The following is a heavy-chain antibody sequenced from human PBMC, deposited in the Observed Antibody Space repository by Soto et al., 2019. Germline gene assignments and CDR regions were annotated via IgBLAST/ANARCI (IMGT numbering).Heavy chain of an antibody. J-gene: IGHJ6*02. CDR2: IKSKTDGGTT. V-gene: IGHV3-15*07. Sequence: GGSLRLSCAASGFTFSNAWMNWVRQAPGKGLEWVGRIKSKTDGGTTDYAAPVKGRFTISRDDSKNTLYLQMNSLKTEDTAVYYCTTDPSRGELSYRDYYYYYGMDVWGQGTTVTVSS. CDR1: GFTFSNAW. CDR3: TTDPSRGELSYRDYYYYYGMDV. D-gene: IGHD3-16*02.